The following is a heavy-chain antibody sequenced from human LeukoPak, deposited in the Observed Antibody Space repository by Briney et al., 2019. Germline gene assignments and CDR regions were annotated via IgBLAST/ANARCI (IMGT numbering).Heavy chain of an antibody. CDR1: GGSISSSSYY. V-gene: IGHV4-39*07. CDR2: INHSGST. Sequence: PSETLSLTCTVSGGSISSSSYYWSWIRQPPGKGLEWIGEINHSGSTNYNPSLKSRVTISVDTSKNQFSLKLSSVTAVDTAFYYCASQGHHGKIVGTTLSYFYMDVWGKGTTVTVSS. J-gene: IGHJ6*03. CDR3: ASQGHHGKIVGTTLSYFYMDV. D-gene: IGHD1-26*01.